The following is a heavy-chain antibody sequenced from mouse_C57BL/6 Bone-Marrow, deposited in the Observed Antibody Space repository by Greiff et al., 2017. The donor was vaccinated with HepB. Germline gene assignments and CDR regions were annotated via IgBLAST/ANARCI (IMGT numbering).Heavy chain of an antibody. D-gene: IGHD1-1*01. CDR3: ARHDYYGSGDYAMDY. J-gene: IGHJ4*01. Sequence: EVQLQQSGPELVKPGASVKIPCKASGYTFTDYNMDWVKQSHGKSLEWIGDINPNNGGTIYNQKFKGKATLTVDKSSSTAYMELRSLTSEDTAVYYCARHDYYGSGDYAMDYWGQGTSVTVSS. CDR1: GYTFTDYN. CDR2: INPNNGGT. V-gene: IGHV1-18*01.